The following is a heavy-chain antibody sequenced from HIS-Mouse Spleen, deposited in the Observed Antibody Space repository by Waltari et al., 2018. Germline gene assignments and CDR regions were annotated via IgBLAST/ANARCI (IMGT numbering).Heavy chain of an antibody. J-gene: IGHJ4*02. CDR1: GGSISSTSYY. CDR2: IYYSGST. V-gene: IGHV4-39*07. Sequence: QLQLQESGPGLVKPSETLSLTRTVSGGSISSTSYYRGWIRQPPGKGLEWIGSIYYSGSTYYNPSLKSRVTISVDTSKNQFSLKLSSVTAADTAVYYCARAYYYGSGSYYKGYFDYWGQGTLVTVSS. CDR3: ARAYYYGSGSYYKGYFDY. D-gene: IGHD3-10*01.